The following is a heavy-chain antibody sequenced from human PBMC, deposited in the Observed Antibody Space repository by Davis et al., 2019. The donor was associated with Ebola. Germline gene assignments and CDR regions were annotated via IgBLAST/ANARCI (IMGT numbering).Heavy chain of an antibody. CDR3: ARDLGYCSGGSCYSWDYYYGMDV. CDR2: ISAYNGNT. D-gene: IGHD2-15*01. J-gene: IGHJ6*02. Sequence: ASVKVSCKASGYTFTSYGISWVRQAPGQGLEWMGWISAYNGNTNHAQKLQGRVTMTTDTSTSTAYMELRSLRSDDTAVYYGARDLGYCSGGSCYSWDYYYGMDVWGQGTTVTVSS. CDR1: GYTFTSYG. V-gene: IGHV1-18*01.